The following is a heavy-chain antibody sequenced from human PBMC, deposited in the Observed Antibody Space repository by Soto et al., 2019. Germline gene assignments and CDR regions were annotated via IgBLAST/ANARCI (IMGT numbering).Heavy chain of an antibody. Sequence: ASVKVSCKASGYTFTSYGISWVRQAPGQGLEWMGWISAYNGNTNYAQKLQGRVTMTTDTSTSTAYMELRSLRSDDTAVYYCARYYYYGSGSPLPYYYYGMDVWGQGTTVTVSS. D-gene: IGHD3-10*01. V-gene: IGHV1-18*01. J-gene: IGHJ6*02. CDR2: ISAYNGNT. CDR3: ARYYYYGSGSPLPYYYYGMDV. CDR1: GYTFTSYG.